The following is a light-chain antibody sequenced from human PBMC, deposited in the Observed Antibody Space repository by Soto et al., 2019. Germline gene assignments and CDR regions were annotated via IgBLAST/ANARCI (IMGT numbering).Light chain of an antibody. CDR2: GPS. CDR3: HQFGSSPFT. J-gene: IGKJ3*01. CDR1: QTLRVNN. V-gene: IGKV3-20*01. Sequence: EVVLTQSPATLSLSPGASAALSCWASQTLRVNNFAWYHQKPGQPPRLLVYGPSGRATGIPDRFSGSGSRTVFNLTICSVEPEDFGIYYCHQFGSSPFTFGPGTKV.